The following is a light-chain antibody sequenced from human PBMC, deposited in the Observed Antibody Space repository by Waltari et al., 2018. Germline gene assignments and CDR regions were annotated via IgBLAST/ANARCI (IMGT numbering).Light chain of an antibody. CDR1: LTISVS. CDR2: GAS. J-gene: IGKJ4*01. Sequence: DIQMTQFPSSLSASVGDRVVVTCRASLTISVSLSWYQQKPGKAPKLLIYGASSLQSGVPSRFSGSGSGTDFTLTISSLQPEDFGTYYCQQSKTPPLTFGGGTKVEF. CDR3: QQSKTPPLT. V-gene: IGKV1-39*01.